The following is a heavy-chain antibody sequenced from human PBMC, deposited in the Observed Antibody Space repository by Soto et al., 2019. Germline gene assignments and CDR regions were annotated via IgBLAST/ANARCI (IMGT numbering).Heavy chain of an antibody. V-gene: IGHV3-23*01. CDR1: GFTFSSYA. CDR2: ISGSGGST. D-gene: IGHD6-13*01. J-gene: IGHJ5*02. Sequence: EVQLLESGGGLVQPGGSLRLSCAASGFTFSSYAMSWVRQAPGKGLEWVSAISGSGGSTYYADSVKGRFTIPRDNSKNTLYLQMNSLRAEDTAVYYCARDHEWSSSWLSSHNWFDPWGQGTLVTVSS. CDR3: ARDHEWSSSWLSSHNWFDP.